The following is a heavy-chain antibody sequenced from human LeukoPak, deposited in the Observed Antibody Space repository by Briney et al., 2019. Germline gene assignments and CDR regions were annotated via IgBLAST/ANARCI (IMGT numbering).Heavy chain of an antibody. D-gene: IGHD4-17*01. CDR2: IYSGGST. CDR3: AKGQRFYGEYYFDY. CDR1: GFTVSSNY. V-gene: IGHV3-53*01. J-gene: IGHJ4*02. Sequence: GGSLRLSCAASGFTVSSNYMSWVRQAPGKGLEWVSVIYSGGSTNYADSVKGRFTISRDNSKNTLYLQMNSLRAEDTAVYYCAKGQRFYGEYYFDYWGQGTLVTVSS.